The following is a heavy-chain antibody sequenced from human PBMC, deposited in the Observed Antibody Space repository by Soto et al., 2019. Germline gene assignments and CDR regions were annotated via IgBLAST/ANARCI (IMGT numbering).Heavy chain of an antibody. CDR3: ARATSGSGSYSDY. CDR2: IYYSAST. D-gene: IGHD3-10*01. V-gene: IGHV4-31*03. CDR1: GDSISSGGFF. Sequence: QVQLQEAGPGLVKPSQTLSLTCTVSGDSISSGGFFWSWIRQHPGKGLEWIGCIYYSASTYYNPSLKSRVTISVDTSKNQFSLKLNSVTAADTAVYYCARATSGSGSYSDYWGQGTLVTVSS. J-gene: IGHJ4*02.